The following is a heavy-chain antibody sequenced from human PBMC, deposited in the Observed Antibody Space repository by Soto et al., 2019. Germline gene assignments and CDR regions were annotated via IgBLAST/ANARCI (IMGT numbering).Heavy chain of an antibody. CDR2: ISAYNGNT. D-gene: IGHD4-17*01. CDR3: KIHDYGDYGFDY. CDR1: GYTFTSYG. V-gene: IGHV1-18*01. Sequence: RASVKVSCKASGYTFTSYGISWVRQAPGQGLEWMGWISAYNGNTNYAQKLQGRVTMTTDTSTSTAYMELRSLRSDDTAVYYCKIHDYGDYGFDYWGQGTLVTVSS. J-gene: IGHJ4*02.